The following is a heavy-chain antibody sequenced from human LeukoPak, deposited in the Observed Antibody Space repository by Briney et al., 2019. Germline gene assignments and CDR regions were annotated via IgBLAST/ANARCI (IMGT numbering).Heavy chain of an antibody. D-gene: IGHD3-10*01. CDR1: GFTFSSYA. CDR2: ISGSGGST. CDR3: AKDSHGSGSYYNLNWFDP. V-gene: IGHV3-23*01. J-gene: IGHJ5*02. Sequence: QSGGSLRLSCAASGFTFSSYAMSWVRQAPGKGLEWVSAISGSGGSTYYADSVKGRFTSSRDNSKNTLYLQMNGLRAEDTAVYYCAKDSHGSGSYYNLNWFDPWGQGTLVTVSS.